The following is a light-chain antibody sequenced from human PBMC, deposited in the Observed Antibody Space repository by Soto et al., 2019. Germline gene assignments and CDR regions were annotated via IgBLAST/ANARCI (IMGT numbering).Light chain of an antibody. CDR3: QQYESTPPT. V-gene: IGKV4-1*01. CDR1: QSVLYSSNNKNY. J-gene: IGKJ2*01. Sequence: DIVMTQSPDSLAVSLGERAAINCKSSQSVLYSSNNKNYLDWYQQRPGQPPKLLIYWASTRESGVPDRFSGSGSGTDFTLTITSLQAEDVAVYYCQQYESTPPTFGQGTKLEIK. CDR2: WAS.